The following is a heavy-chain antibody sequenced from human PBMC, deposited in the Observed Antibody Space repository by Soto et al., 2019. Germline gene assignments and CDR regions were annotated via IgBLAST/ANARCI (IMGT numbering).Heavy chain of an antibody. Sequence: DVQLVESGGALVKPGGSLRLSCAASGITLSNSWMSWVRQAPGGGLEWVAPILSVSGSERTDYAVPVRGRCSISRDDSKNTLHLEMNTLKTEDTGVYYCNTYDYIRGSDRYRWAYWGQGTPVTVSS. D-gene: IGHD3-16*02. CDR2: ILSVSGSERT. CDR1: GITLSNSW. J-gene: IGHJ4*02. V-gene: IGHV3-15*02. CDR3: NTYDYIRGSDRYRWAY.